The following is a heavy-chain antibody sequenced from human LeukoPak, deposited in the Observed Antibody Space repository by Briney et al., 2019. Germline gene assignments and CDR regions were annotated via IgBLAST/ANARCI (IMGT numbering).Heavy chain of an antibody. CDR3: ARVPYYYDSSGYYYYYYMDV. CDR2: IYYSGST. Sequence: SETLSLTCTVSGGSISSHYWSWIRQPPGKGLEWIGYIYYSGSTNCNPSLKSRVTISVDTSKNQFSLKLSSVTAADTAVYYCARVPYYYDSSGYYYYYYMDVWGKGTTVTVSS. J-gene: IGHJ6*03. CDR1: GGSISSHY. V-gene: IGHV4-59*11. D-gene: IGHD3-22*01.